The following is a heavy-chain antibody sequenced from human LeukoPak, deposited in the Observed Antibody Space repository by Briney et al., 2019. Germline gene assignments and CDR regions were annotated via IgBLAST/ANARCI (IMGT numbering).Heavy chain of an antibody. D-gene: IGHD4-11*01. CDR1: GFTFDDYG. J-gene: IGHJ6*03. CDR3: ARGRVATVSTFHPSEYYYYMDV. CDR2: INWNGGST. Sequence: GGSLRLSCAASGFTFDDYGMSWVRQGPGKGLEWVSGINWNGGSTGYADSVKGRFTISRDNAKNSLYLQMNSLRAEDTALYYCARGRVATVSTFHPSEYYYYMDVWGKGTTVTVSS. V-gene: IGHV3-20*04.